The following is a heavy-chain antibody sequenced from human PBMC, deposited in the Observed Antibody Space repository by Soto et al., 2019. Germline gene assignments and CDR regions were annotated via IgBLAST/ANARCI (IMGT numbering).Heavy chain of an antibody. CDR2: ISNSRTTI. CDR1: GFTFSSYN. Sequence: GGYLRLSCAASGFTFSSYNMNWVRQAPGKGLEWVSYISNSRTTIYYADSVQGRFTISRDNAQNSLFLQMSSLTAEDTAVYFFVRAECPNCYGFRYWGQGTLVTVSS. J-gene: IGHJ1*01. CDR3: VRAECPNCYGFRY. V-gene: IGHV3-48*01. D-gene: IGHD2-2*01.